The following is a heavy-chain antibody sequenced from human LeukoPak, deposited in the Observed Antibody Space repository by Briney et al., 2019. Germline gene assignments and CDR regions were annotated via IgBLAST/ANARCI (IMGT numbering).Heavy chain of an antibody. CDR3: AKGGYCSATRCYVGKGMDD. Sequence: GGSLRLSCVASGFIFSNYWMSWVRQAPGKGLEWVAVISHDGVDKYYADSVKGRFTISRDNSKNTVSLQVNSLRAEDTAAYYCAKGGYCSATRCYVGKGMDDWGQGTLVTVSS. CDR1: GFIFSNYW. J-gene: IGHJ4*02. CDR2: ISHDGVDK. V-gene: IGHV3-30*18. D-gene: IGHD2-2*01.